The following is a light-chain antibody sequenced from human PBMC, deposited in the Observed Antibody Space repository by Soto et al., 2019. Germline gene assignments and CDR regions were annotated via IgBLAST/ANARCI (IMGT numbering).Light chain of an antibody. CDR3: QQYNDWPPWT. J-gene: IGKJ1*01. Sequence: EIVMTQSPATLSVSPGERATLSCRASQSISSHLVWYQQKPGQAPGLVIYGPSTRVTGIPARFSGSGSGTEFTLTISSVQSEDFAVYYCQQYNDWPPWTFGQGTKVEIK. CDR2: GPS. V-gene: IGKV3D-15*01. CDR1: QSISSH.